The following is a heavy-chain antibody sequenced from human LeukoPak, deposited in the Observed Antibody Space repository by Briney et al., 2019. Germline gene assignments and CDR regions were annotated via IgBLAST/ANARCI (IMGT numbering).Heavy chain of an antibody. J-gene: IGHJ4*02. V-gene: IGHV4-59*01. CDR3: AREKVGATAFDY. CDR1: GGSISSYY. CDR2: IYYSGST. Sequence: KPSETLSLTCIVSGGSISSYYWSWIRQPPGKGLEWIGYIYYSGSTNYNPSLKSRVTISVDTSKNQFSLKLSSVTAADTAVYYCAREKVGATAFDYWGQGTLVTVSS. D-gene: IGHD1-26*01.